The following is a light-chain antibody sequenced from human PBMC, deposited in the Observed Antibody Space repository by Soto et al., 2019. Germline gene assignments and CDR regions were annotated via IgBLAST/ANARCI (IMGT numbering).Light chain of an antibody. CDR2: AAS. CDR1: QDIGNH. J-gene: IGKJ5*01. Sequence: DIQMTQSPSAMSASVGDRFSIACGASQDIGNHLAWFQQKPGKVPQRLIYAASSLQTGVPSRFSGSGSGTDFTLTINSLQPEDFATYYCLQHDSFPPTFGQGTRLEIK. CDR3: LQHDSFPPT. V-gene: IGKV1-17*03.